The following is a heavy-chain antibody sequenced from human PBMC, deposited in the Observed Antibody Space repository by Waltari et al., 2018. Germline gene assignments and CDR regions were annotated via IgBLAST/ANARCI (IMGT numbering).Heavy chain of an antibody. V-gene: IGHV3-30*18. CDR1: GFTFSSYG. Sequence: QVQLVESGGGVVQPGRSLRLSCAASGFTFSSYGMHWVRQAPGKGLEWVAVISYDGSNKYYADSVKGRFTISRDNSKNTLYLQMNSLRAEDTAVYYCAKVRVPFYGSGPDYWGQGTLVTVSS. CDR2: ISYDGSNK. CDR3: AKVRVPFYGSGPDY. D-gene: IGHD3-10*01. J-gene: IGHJ4*02.